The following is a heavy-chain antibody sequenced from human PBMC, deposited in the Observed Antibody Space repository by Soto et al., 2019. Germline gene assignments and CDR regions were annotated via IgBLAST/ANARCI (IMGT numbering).Heavy chain of an antibody. V-gene: IGHV3-23*01. J-gene: IGHJ5*02. CDR3: AKDLTSMVRVVLPSP. CDR2: VSCRGVVK. Sequence: GGSLRLSFAASGFTFSKYAMAGVRQAAGRGVDGVASVSCRGVVKYYADVVQGRCTIPRDNSNNTLSVQMNSLRVEDTAIYYCAKDLTSMVRVVLPSPWGQGILVTVSS. CDR1: GFTFSKYA. D-gene: IGHD3-10*01.